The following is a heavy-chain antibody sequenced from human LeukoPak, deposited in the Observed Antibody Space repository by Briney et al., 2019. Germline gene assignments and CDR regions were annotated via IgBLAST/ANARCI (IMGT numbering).Heavy chain of an antibody. V-gene: IGHV3-30*04. CDR1: GFTFSSYA. Sequence: GGSLRLSCEASGFTFSSYAMHWVRQAPGKGLEWVSVISYDGSNKYYADSVKGRFTISRDNSKNSLYLQMNSRRAEDTAVYYCARGPNIGFDYWGQGTLVTVSS. CDR2: ISYDGSNK. J-gene: IGHJ4*02. D-gene: IGHD2/OR15-2a*01. CDR3: ARGPNIGFDY.